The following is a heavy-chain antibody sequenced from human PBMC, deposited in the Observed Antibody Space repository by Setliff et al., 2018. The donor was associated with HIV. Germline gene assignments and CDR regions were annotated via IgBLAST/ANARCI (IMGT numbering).Heavy chain of an antibody. D-gene: IGHD3-3*01. V-gene: IGHV4-39*01. CDR2: IFYTGST. CDR1: GGSISGSSDY. J-gene: IGHJ4*02. Sequence: SETLSLTCTVSGGSISGSSDYWGWIRQPPGKGLEWIGSIFYTGSTYYNPSLKGRVTVSVDTSINQFSLKLSSVTAADTSVYYCARHSSSGYLPYYFDYWGQGTLVTSPQ. CDR3: ARHSSSGYLPYYFDY.